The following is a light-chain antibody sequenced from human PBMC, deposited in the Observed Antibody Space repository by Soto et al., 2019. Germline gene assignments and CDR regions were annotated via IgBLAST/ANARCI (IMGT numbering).Light chain of an antibody. CDR2: DAS. Sequence: EIVLTQSPGTLSLSPGERATLSCRASQSVSARYLVWYQQKPGQAPRLLIYDASSRATGIPDRFSGSGSGTDFTLTINRLEPEDFAVYYCQQYGTSPITFGQGTRLEIK. J-gene: IGKJ5*01. CDR1: QSVSARY. CDR3: QQYGTSPIT. V-gene: IGKV3-20*01.